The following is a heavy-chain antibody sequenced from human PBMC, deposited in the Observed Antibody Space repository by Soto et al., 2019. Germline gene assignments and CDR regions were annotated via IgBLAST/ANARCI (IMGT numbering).Heavy chain of an antibody. D-gene: IGHD2-2*01. CDR3: ARDLCISTSCWRHWFDP. CDR2: IYYSGST. Sequence: QVQLQESGPGLVKPSQTLSLTCTVSGGSISSGGYYWSWIRQHPGKGLEWIGYIYYSGSTYYNPSLKSRVTMSVDTSKNPFSLHLSSVTAADTAVYYCARDLCISTSCWRHWFDPWGQGTLVTVSS. J-gene: IGHJ5*02. CDR1: GGSISSGGYY. V-gene: IGHV4-31*03.